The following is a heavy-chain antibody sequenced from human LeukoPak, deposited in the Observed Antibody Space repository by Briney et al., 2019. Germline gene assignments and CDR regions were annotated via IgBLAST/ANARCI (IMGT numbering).Heavy chain of an antibody. CDR2: INPNSGGT. J-gene: IGHJ6*03. CDR1: GYTFTGYY. Sequence: GASVKVSCKASGYTFTGYYMHWVRQAPGQGLEWMGWINPNSGGTNYAQKFQGRATMTRDTSISTAYMELSRLRSDDTAVYYCARDREYDFWSGYYSPHYYYYMDVWGKGTTVTVSS. D-gene: IGHD3-3*01. CDR3: ARDREYDFWSGYYSPHYYYYMDV. V-gene: IGHV1-2*02.